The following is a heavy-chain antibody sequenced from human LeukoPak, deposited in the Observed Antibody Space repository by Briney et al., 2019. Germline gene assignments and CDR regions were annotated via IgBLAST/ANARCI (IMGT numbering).Heavy chain of an antibody. D-gene: IGHD2-8*01. CDR1: GFTFSSYS. CDR2: ITSSSTYI. Sequence: GGSLRLSCAASGFTFSSYSMNWVRQAPGKGLEWVSSITSSSTYIYYADSVKGRFTISRDNAKNTLYLQMNSLRAEDTAVYYCAKDPDCTSGICYTFFDYWGQGTLVTVSS. J-gene: IGHJ4*02. CDR3: AKDPDCTSGICYTFFDY. V-gene: IGHV3-21*04.